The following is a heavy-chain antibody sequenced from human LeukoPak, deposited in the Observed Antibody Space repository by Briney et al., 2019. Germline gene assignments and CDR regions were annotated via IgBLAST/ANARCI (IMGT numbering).Heavy chain of an antibody. D-gene: IGHD3-22*01. J-gene: IGHJ4*02. CDR2: FDPEDGET. Sequence: GASVKVSCKVSGYTLTELSMHWVRQAPGKGLEWMGGFDPEDGETIYAQKFQGRVTMTEDTSTDTAYMELSSLRSEDTAVYYCATDRPDSSGYYYSLDYWGQGTLVSVSS. CDR3: ATDRPDSSGYYYSLDY. CDR1: GYTLTELS. V-gene: IGHV1-24*01.